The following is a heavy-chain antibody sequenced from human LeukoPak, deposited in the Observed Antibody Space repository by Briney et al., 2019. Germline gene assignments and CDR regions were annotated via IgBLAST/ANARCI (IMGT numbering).Heavy chain of an antibody. D-gene: IGHD6-13*01. V-gene: IGHV3-49*03. CDR1: GFTFGDYA. CDR3: TSGYSSSWYPPAPYFDY. Sequence: GGSLRLSCTASGFTFGDYAMSWFRQAPGKGLEWVGFIRSKAYGGTTEYAASVKGRFTISRDDSKSIAYLQMNSLKTEDTAVYYCTSGYSSSWYPPAPYFDYWGQGTLVTVSS. CDR2: IRSKAYGGTT. J-gene: IGHJ4*02.